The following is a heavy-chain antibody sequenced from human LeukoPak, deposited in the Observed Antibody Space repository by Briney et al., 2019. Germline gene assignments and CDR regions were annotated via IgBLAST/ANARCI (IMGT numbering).Heavy chain of an antibody. V-gene: IGHV3-23*01. CDR2: ISGSGDTT. Sequence: GGSLRLSCAASGFTFSNYAMSWVRQAPGGGLEWVSAISGSGDTTFHADSVKGRFATSRDNSKNTLSLQMSGLRVEDSAVYFCAKDTSAWWYHRAYMNVWGTGTTVTVSS. J-gene: IGHJ6*03. CDR3: AKDTSAWWYHRAYMNV. D-gene: IGHD2-15*01. CDR1: GFTFSNYA.